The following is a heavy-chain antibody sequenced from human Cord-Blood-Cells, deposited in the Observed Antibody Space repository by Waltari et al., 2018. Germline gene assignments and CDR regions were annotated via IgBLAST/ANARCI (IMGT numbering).Heavy chain of an antibody. J-gene: IGHJ4*02. D-gene: IGHD1-26*01. CDR2: VNPNSGGT. V-gene: IGHV1-2*04. Sequence: QVQLVQSGAEVKKPGASVKVSCKASGYTFTGYYMHWVRQAPGQGLEWMVWVNPNSGGTNCAQKFQGWVTMTRDTSSSTAYMELRRLRSDDTAVYYCAREDSGNFDYWGQGTLVTVSS. CDR1: GYTFTGYY. CDR3: AREDSGNFDY.